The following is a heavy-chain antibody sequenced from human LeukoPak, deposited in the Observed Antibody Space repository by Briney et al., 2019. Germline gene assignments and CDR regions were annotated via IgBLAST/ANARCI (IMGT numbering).Heavy chain of an antibody. Sequence: PGGSLRLSCAASGSTFSTYSMNWVRQAPGKGLEWISYITRSSNTIHYADSVKGRFTVSRDNAKNSLSLQMNSLRAEDTAVYYCARVYTSGYSLDYWGQGTLVTVSS. CDR3: ARVYTSGYSLDY. J-gene: IGHJ4*02. D-gene: IGHD3-22*01. V-gene: IGHV3-48*04. CDR2: ITRSSNTI. CDR1: GSTFSTYS.